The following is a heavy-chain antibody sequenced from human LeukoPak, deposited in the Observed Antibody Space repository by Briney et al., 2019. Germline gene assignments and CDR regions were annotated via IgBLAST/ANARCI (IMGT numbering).Heavy chain of an antibody. J-gene: IGHJ4*02. CDR2: IYPGDSDT. CDR1: GNSFTSYW. V-gene: IGHV5-51*01. CDR3: ARPGYYYDSSGYYAY. D-gene: IGHD3-22*01. Sequence: GESLKISCKGSGNSFTSYWIGWVRQMPGKGLEWMGIIYPGDSDTRYSPSFQGQVTISADKSISTAYLQWSSLKASDTAMYYCARPGYYYDSSGYYAYWGQGTLVTVSS.